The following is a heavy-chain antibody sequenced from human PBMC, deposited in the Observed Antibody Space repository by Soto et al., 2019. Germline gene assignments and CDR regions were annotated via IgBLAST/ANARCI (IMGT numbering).Heavy chain of an antibody. CDR2: ISGSGGST. D-gene: IGHD6-19*01. CDR3: AKEGEHSSGWANFDY. J-gene: IGHJ4*02. CDR1: GFTFSSYA. Sequence: GGSLRLSCASSGFTFSSYAMSWVRQAPGKGLEWVSAISGSGGSTYYADSVKGRFTISRDNSKNTLYLQMNSLRAEDTAVYYCAKEGEHSSGWANFDYWGQGTLVTVSS. V-gene: IGHV3-23*01.